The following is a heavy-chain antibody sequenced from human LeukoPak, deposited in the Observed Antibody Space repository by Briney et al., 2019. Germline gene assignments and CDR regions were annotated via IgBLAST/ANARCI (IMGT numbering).Heavy chain of an antibody. CDR2: IIPIFGTA. CDR1: GGTFSSYA. CDR3: ARTGRDAYNGDY. Sequence: SVKVSRKASGGTFSSYAISWVRQAPGQGLEWMGGIIPIFGTANYAQKFQGRVTITADESTSTAYMELSSLRSEDTAVYYCARTGRDAYNGDYWGQGTMVTVSS. D-gene: IGHD5-24*01. J-gene: IGHJ4*02. V-gene: IGHV1-69*13.